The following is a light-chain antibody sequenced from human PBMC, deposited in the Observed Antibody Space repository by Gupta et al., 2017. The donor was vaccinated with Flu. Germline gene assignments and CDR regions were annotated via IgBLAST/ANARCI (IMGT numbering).Light chain of an antibody. CDR3: CSIIATYTWV. V-gene: IGLV2-11*03. J-gene: IGLJ3*02. CDR2: DVT. CDR1: SSGVGEYKS. Sequence: SSGVGEYKSVSWSQQHPVKVPKLIISDVTKRPSVVPDRFSGSKSGNTASLTISGLHAEDEADYYCCSIIATYTWVFGGGTKLTVL.